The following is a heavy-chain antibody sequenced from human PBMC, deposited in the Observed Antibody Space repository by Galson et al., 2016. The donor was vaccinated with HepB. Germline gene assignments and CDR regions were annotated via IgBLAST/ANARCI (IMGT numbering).Heavy chain of an antibody. CDR1: GGSISSYY. CDR2: IFHTGSS. J-gene: IGHJ4*02. CDR3: ARAHCSGGSCFFVDY. Sequence: SETLSLTCTVSGGSISSYYWSWIRQPPGKGLEWIGYIFHTGSSDYNPSLKSRVSMSVDTSKNQVSVKLRSVAAADTAVYYCARAHCSGGSCFFVDYWGQGILVTVSS. V-gene: IGHV4-59*01. D-gene: IGHD2-15*01.